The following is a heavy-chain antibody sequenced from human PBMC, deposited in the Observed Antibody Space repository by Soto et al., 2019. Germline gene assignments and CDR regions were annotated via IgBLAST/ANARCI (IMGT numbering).Heavy chain of an antibody. CDR3: AKGLGTTFGSVDV. Sequence: EVQLLESGGGLVQPGGSLRVSCAASGFTFSSYAMSWVRQAPGKGLEWVSGISGSGDRTHYADSVKGRFTISRDNSKSSLYLQFNTLRAKDAAVYYCAKGLGTTFGSVDVLGQGTMCTVSS. V-gene: IGHV3-23*01. CDR1: GFTFSSYA. CDR2: ISGSGDRT. D-gene: IGHD3-16*01. J-gene: IGHJ3*01.